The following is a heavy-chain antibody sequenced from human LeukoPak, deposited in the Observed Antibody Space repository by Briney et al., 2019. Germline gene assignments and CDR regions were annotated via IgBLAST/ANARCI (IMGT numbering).Heavy chain of an antibody. CDR1: GFTFDDDG. CDR2: INWNGGST. J-gene: IGHJ4*02. D-gene: IGHD1-26*01. V-gene: IGHV3-20*04. CDR3: ARGEGAASFDY. Sequence: PGGSLRLSCAASGFTFDDDGMSWVRQAPGKGLEWVSGINWNGGSTGYADSVKGRFTISRDNAKNSLYLQMSSLRAEDTALYYCARGEGAASFDYWGQGTLVTVSS.